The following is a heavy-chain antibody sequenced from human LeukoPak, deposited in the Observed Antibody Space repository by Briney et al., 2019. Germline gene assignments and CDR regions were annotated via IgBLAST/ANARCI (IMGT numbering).Heavy chain of an antibody. V-gene: IGHV1-2*02. J-gene: IGHJ4*02. CDR3: ASSYVWGRPTGY. D-gene: IGHD3-16*01. CDR1: GYTFTCYY. Sequence: GASVKVSCKASGYTFTCYYMHWVRHAPGQGLEWMGWINPNSGGTNYAQKFQGRVTMTRDTSISTAYMELSRLRSDDTAVYYCASSYVWGRPTGYWGQGTLVTVSS. CDR2: INPNSGGT.